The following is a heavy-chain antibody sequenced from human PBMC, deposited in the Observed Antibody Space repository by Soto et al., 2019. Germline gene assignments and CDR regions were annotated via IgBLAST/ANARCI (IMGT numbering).Heavy chain of an antibody. J-gene: IGHJ4*02. D-gene: IGHD3-16*01. CDR1: GFSLSPYW. Sequence: DLEESGGGSVQPGGSLRLSCAASGFSLSPYWMHWGRQDPGRGLEWVSRLSSDGFGAAYADSVKGRFFISRDIARNTFFLKMKSLRADDTAVYYCARDLGGPDYWCRGTSVTVSS. V-gene: IGHV3-74*03. CDR2: LSSDGFGA. CDR3: ARDLGGPDY.